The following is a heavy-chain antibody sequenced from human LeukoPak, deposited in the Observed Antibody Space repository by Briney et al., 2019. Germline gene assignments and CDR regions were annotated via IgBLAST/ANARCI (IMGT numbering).Heavy chain of an antibody. CDR1: GYTXTGYY. CDR3: ARAAPRDYAGGSWFFDWFDP. V-gene: IGHV1-2*02. D-gene: IGHD2-15*01. CDR2: INPSSGGT. Sequence: ASVKVSCKASGYTXTGYYMHWVRQAPGQGLEWMGWINPSSGGTNSAQQFQGRFTMARDTSTSTAYMELSRLTSDGTAMYYCARAAPRDYAGGSWFFDWFDPWGQGTLVTVSS. J-gene: IGHJ5*02.